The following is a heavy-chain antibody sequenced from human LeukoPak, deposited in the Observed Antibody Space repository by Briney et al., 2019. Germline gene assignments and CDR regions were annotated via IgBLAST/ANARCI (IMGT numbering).Heavy chain of an antibody. V-gene: IGHV4-34*01. CDR1: GGSFSDYY. CDR2: INHSGST. D-gene: IGHD6-13*01. J-gene: IGHJ6*03. CDR3: ARVGMISRQQLVLYYYYYMDV. Sequence: SETLSLTCAVYGGSFSDYYWSWIRQPPGKGLEWIGEINHSGSTNNNPSLKSRVTISVDTSKNQFSLKLSSVTAADTAVYYCARVGMISRQQLVLYYYYYMDVWGKGTTVTVSS.